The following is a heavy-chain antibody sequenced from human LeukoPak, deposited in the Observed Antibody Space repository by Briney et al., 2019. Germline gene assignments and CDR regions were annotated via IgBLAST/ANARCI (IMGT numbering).Heavy chain of an antibody. Sequence: PSETLSLTCTVSGGSISSYYWSWIRQPAGKGLEWIGRIYTSGSTNYNPSLKSRVTMSVDTSKNQFSLKLSSVTAADTAVYYCASLHYSSTSCSNNWYDPWGQGTLVTVSS. CDR1: GGSISSYY. J-gene: IGHJ5*02. CDR3: ASLHYSSTSCSNNWYDP. CDR2: IYTSGST. D-gene: IGHD2-2*01. V-gene: IGHV4-4*07.